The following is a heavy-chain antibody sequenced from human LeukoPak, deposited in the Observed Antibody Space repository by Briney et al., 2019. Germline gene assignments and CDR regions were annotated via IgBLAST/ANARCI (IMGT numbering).Heavy chain of an antibody. J-gene: IGHJ4*02. V-gene: IGHV1-3*01. Sequence: ASVKVSCKASGHTFTSYAMHWVRQAPGQRLEWMGWINAGNGNTKYSQKFQGRVTITRDTSASTAYMELSSLRSEDTAVYYCARDLGSYFHYFDYWGQGTLVTVSS. D-gene: IGHD1-26*01. CDR2: INAGNGNT. CDR1: GHTFTSYA. CDR3: ARDLGSYFHYFDY.